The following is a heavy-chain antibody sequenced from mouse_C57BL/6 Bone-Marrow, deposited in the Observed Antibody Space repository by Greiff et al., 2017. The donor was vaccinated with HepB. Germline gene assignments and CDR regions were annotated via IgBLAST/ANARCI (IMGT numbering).Heavy chain of an antibody. Sequence: QVQLQQPGAELVRPGSSVKLSCKASGYTFTSYWMDWVKQRPGQGLEWIGNIYPSDSETHYNQKFKDKATLTVDKSSSTAYMQLSSLTSEDSAVYYCARSMGITTVVATKYYFDYWGQGTTLTVSS. J-gene: IGHJ2*01. CDR1: GYTFTSYW. D-gene: IGHD1-1*01. CDR2: IYPSDSET. V-gene: IGHV1-61*01. CDR3: ARSMGITTVVATKYYFDY.